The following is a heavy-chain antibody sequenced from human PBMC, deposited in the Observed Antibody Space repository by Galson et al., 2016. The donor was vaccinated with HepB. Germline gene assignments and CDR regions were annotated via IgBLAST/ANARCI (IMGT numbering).Heavy chain of an antibody. D-gene: IGHD1-26*01. Sequence: SVKVSCKASGYTFTNYYLHWVRQAPGQGPEWMGWINPDSGVTSYAQKFQGRVTMTRDTSISTVYMELSRLKSDDTAIYYCAKDRYSGSYYVGAFDIWGQGTMVTVS. CDR2: INPDSGVT. CDR3: AKDRYSGSYYVGAFDI. J-gene: IGHJ3*02. CDR1: GYTFTNYY. V-gene: IGHV1-2*02.